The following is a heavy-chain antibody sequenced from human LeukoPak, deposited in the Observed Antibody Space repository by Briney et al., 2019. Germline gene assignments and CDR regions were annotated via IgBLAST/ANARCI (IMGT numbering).Heavy chain of an antibody. Sequence: ASVKVSCKASGYTFAGYYMHWVRQAPGQGLEWMGWINPNSGGTNYAQKFQGRVTMTRDTSISTAYMELSRLRSDDTAVYYCARGSSGSNWFDPWGQGTLVTVSS. CDR1: GYTFAGYY. V-gene: IGHV1-2*02. D-gene: IGHD6-19*01. CDR2: INPNSGGT. CDR3: ARGSSGSNWFDP. J-gene: IGHJ5*02.